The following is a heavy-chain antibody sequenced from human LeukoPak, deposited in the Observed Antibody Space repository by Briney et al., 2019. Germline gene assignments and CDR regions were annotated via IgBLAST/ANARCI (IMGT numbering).Heavy chain of an antibody. CDR1: GFTVSSNY. V-gene: IGHV3-53*01. D-gene: IGHD6-13*01. CDR3: AKPAKPLSSSWYDWFDP. Sequence: GGSLRLSCAASGFTVSSNYMSWVRQAPGKGLEWVSVIYSGGSTYYADSVKGRFTISRDNSKNTLYLQMNSLRAEDTAVYYCAKPAKPLSSSWYDWFDPWGQGTLVTVSS. CDR2: IYSGGST. J-gene: IGHJ5*02.